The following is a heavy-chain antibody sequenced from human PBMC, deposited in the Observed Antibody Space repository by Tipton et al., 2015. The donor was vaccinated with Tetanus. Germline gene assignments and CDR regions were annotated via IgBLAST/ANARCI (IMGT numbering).Heavy chain of an antibody. Sequence: SLRLSCAASGFTFTNYWMHWVRQAPGKGLVWVSRINTNGGITSYADSVRGRFSISRDNAKDTVYLQMNTLTAEDTAVYYCARALRVYSGSGSTGLGDSWGQGTLVTVSS. CDR3: ARALRVYSGSGSTGLGDS. CDR1: GFTFTNYW. J-gene: IGHJ4*02. V-gene: IGHV3-74*01. D-gene: IGHD3-10*01. CDR2: INTNGGIT.